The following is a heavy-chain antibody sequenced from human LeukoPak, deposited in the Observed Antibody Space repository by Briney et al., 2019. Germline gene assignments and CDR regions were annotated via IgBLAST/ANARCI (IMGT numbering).Heavy chain of an antibody. CDR2: IYYSGRT. CDR1: GGSISSSSYY. Sequence: SETLSLTCTVSGGSISSSSYYWGWIRQPPGKGLEWIGYIYYSGRTNYNPSLKSPVTISVDTSKNQFSLKLSSVTAADTAVYYCARAGRGYNYGFVPSEVDHYYYMDVWGKGTTVTVSS. J-gene: IGHJ6*03. CDR3: ARAGRGYNYGFVPSEVDHYYYMDV. V-gene: IGHV4-61*05. D-gene: IGHD5-18*01.